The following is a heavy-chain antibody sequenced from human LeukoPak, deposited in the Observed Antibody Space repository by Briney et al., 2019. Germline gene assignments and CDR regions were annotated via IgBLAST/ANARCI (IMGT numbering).Heavy chain of an antibody. CDR3: ARGPPWGCSGGSCYSDY. CDR1: GGSFSGYY. V-gene: IGHV4-34*01. Sequence: PSETLSLTCAVYGGSFSGYYWSWIRQPPGKGLEWIGEINHSGSTNYNPSLESRVTISVDTSKNQFSLKLSSVTAADTAVYYCARGPPWGCSGGSCYSDYWGQGTLVTVSS. D-gene: IGHD2-15*01. J-gene: IGHJ4*02. CDR2: INHSGST.